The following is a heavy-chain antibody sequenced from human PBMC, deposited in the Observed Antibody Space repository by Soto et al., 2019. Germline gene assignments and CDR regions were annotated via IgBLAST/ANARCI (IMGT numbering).Heavy chain of an antibody. CDR2: ISGSGGST. Sequence: SAISGSGGSTYYADSVKGRFTISRDNSKNTLYLQMNSLRAEDTAVYYFFNDTGTTDFYSLSMDV. V-gene: IGHV3-23*01. D-gene: IGHD4-17*01. CDR3: FNDTGTTDFYSLSMDV. J-gene: IGHJ6*03.